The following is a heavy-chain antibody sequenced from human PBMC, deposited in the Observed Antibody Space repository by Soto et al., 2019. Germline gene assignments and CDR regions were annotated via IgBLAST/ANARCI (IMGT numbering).Heavy chain of an antibody. D-gene: IGHD6-13*01. V-gene: IGHV3-23*01. CDR3: AKDETSHDPRGYSSSWYGWFDP. J-gene: IGHJ5*02. Sequence: EVQLLESGGGLVQPGGSLRLSCAASGFTFSSHVMSWVRQAPGKGLEWVSAASARNSNTYYADSVKGRFTISRDNSKSTVYLQLDRLRVEDTAVYHCAKDETSHDPRGYSSSWYGWFDPWGQGTQVVVSS. CDR1: GFTFSSHV. CDR2: ASARNSNT.